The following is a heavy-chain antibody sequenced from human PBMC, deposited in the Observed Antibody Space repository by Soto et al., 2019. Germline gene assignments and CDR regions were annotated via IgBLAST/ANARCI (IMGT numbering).Heavy chain of an antibody. J-gene: IGHJ4*02. CDR3: ARGDSGWCSDY. CDR1: GYTFTNHG. D-gene: IGHD6-19*01. Sequence: QVQLVQSGAEVKKPGASVKVSCKASGYTFTNHGISWVRQAPGQGLEWMGWISGYNGNTNYAQKFQDRVTLTKDTSTTTAYMELRSLRSDDTAVYYCARGDSGWCSDYWGQGTLVTVSS. CDR2: ISGYNGNT. V-gene: IGHV1-18*01.